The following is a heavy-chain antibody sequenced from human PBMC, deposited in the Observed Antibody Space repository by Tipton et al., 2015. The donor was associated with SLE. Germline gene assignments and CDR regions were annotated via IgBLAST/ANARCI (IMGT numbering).Heavy chain of an antibody. CDR1: GGSISDSY. D-gene: IGHD3-22*01. V-gene: IGHV4-59*12. Sequence: TLSLTCTVSGGSISDSYWSWIRQPPGKGLEWIGFIYYNGGTNYNPSLESRLTISVDTSKKQFSLNPSSVTAADTAVYYCARERYYYDSSGYYSDCFDPWGQGTLVTVSS. CDR3: ARERYYYDSSGYYSDCFDP. J-gene: IGHJ5*02. CDR2: IYYNGGT.